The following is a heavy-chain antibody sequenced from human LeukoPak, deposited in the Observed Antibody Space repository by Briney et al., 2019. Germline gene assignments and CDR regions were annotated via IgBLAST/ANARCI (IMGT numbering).Heavy chain of an antibody. V-gene: IGHV4-4*02. CDR3: ARGGNWDFDY. CDR2: MYNSGTG. CDR1: GVSITSHPW. Sequence: SETLSLTCAVSGVSITSHPWNWVRQPPGKGLEWIGEMYNSGTGTYKPSLRSRATMFFDESKNHFSLKLNSVTAADTAVYYCARGGNWDFDYWGQGVLVFVSS. D-gene: IGHD7-27*01. J-gene: IGHJ4*02.